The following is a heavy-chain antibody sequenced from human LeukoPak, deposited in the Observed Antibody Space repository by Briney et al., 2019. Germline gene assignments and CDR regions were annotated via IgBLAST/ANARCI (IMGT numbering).Heavy chain of an antibody. CDR1: GFTFSSYG. CDR2: IRYDGSNK. D-gene: IGHD2-2*01. J-gene: IGHJ4*02. Sequence: PGGSLRLSCAASGFTFSSYGMQWVRQAPGKGLEWVAFIRYDGSNKYYADSVKGRFTISRDNSKNTLYLQMNSLRAEDTAVYYCAAPDIVVVPAARYFDYWGQGTLVTVSS. V-gene: IGHV3-30*02. CDR3: AAPDIVVVPAARYFDY.